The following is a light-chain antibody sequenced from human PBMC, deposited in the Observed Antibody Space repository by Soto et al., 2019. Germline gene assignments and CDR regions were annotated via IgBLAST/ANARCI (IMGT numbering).Light chain of an antibody. V-gene: IGKV3-20*01. CDR1: QVTSRN. J-gene: IGKJ5*01. Sequence: ENVLTQSPGTLSLSPGERATLSCRASQVTSRNLCWYQQKPGQAPRRLIYGASTMATGIPDRFSGSGSGTDFTLTISSLEPEDFAVYYCQQYSTSPISFGQGTRLDIK. CDR3: QQYSTSPIS. CDR2: GAS.